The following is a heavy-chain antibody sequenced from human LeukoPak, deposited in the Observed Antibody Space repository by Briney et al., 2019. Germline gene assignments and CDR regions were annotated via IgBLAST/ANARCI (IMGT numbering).Heavy chain of an antibody. CDR3: ARTRAGYYDSSGPKYYFDY. CDR1: GYSFTSYW. CDR2: IYPGDSDT. V-gene: IGHV5-51*01. D-gene: IGHD3-22*01. Sequence: GESLKISCKGSGYSFTSYWIGWVRQMPGKGLEWMGIIYPGDSDTRYSPSFQGQVTISADKSISTAYLQWSSLKASDTAMYYCARTRAGYYDSSGPKYYFDYWGQGTLVTVSS. J-gene: IGHJ4*02.